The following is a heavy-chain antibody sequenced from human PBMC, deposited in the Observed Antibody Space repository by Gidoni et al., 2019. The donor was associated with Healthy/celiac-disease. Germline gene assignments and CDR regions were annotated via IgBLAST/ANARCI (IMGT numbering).Heavy chain of an antibody. Sequence: GWINPNSGGTNYAQKFQGRVTMTRDTSISTAYMELSRLRSDDTAVYYCARVVVVPPYYYYGMDVWGQGTTVTVSS. D-gene: IGHD2-2*01. J-gene: IGHJ6*02. CDR3: ARVVVVPPYYYYGMDV. CDR2: INPNSGGT. V-gene: IGHV1-2*02.